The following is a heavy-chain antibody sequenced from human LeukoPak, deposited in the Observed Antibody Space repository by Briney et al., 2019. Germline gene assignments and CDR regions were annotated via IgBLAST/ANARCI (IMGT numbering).Heavy chain of an antibody. CDR2: IYYSGST. CDR3: ARHPSTDYGGPGHFDY. J-gene: IGHJ4*02. V-gene: IGHV4-39*01. Sequence: SETLSLTCTVSGGSISSSSYYWGWIRQPPGKGLEWIGSIYYSGSTYYNPSLKSRVTISVDTSKNQFSLKLSSVTAADTAVYYCARHPSTDYGGPGHFDYWGQGTLVTVSS. CDR1: GGSISSSSYY. D-gene: IGHD4-17*01.